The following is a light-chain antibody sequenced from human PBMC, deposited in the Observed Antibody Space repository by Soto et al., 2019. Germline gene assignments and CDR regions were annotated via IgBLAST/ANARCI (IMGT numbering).Light chain of an antibody. V-gene: IGKV1-39*01. CDR1: QTISTY. J-gene: IGKJ2*01. CDR2: AAS. CDR3: QQSSGIPYT. Sequence: DIQMTQSPSSLSASVGDRVTITCRASQTISTYLNWYQQNPGKAPKLLIYAASSLQSGVPSRFSRSGSGTDFTLTVSSLQPEDFATYYCQQSSGIPYTFGQGTKLEIK.